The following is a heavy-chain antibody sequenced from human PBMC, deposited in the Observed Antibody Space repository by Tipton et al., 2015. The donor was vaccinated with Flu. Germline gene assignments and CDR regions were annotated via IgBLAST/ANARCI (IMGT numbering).Heavy chain of an antibody. D-gene: IGHD1-26*01. V-gene: IGHV4-4*07. CDR3: AKSGSYLQYLQH. CDR1: GGSISSYY. CDR2: IYTSGST. J-gene: IGHJ1*01. Sequence: LRLSCTVSGGSISSYYWSWIRQPAGKGLEWIGRIYTSGSTNYNPSLKSRVTMSVDTSKNQFSLKLTSVSAADTAVYYCAKSGSYLQYLQHWGQGTLVTVSS.